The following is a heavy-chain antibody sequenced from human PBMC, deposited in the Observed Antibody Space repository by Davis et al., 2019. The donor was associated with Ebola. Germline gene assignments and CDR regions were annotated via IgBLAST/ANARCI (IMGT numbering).Heavy chain of an antibody. D-gene: IGHD4-17*01. V-gene: IGHV3-30*18. CDR3: AKDSTFYGDSLDY. CDR1: GFTFSSYG. Sequence: GGSLRLSCAASGFTFSSYGMHWVRQAPGKGLEWVAVISYDGSNKYYADSVKGRFTISRDNSKNTLYLQMNSLRAEDTAVYYCAKDSTFYGDSLDYWGQGTLVTVSS. J-gene: IGHJ4*02. CDR2: ISYDGSNK.